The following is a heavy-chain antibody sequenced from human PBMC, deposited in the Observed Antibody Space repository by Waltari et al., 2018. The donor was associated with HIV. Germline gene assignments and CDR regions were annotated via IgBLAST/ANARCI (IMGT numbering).Heavy chain of an antibody. D-gene: IGHD5-18*01. V-gene: IGHV3-48*02. Sequence: EVQLVESGGGLIQPGGSLRLSCAPSGFPFSDYSLNWVRQAPGKGLEWISFISSSGRTIYYADSVKGRCTISRDNAKNSLGLQMNSLRDEDTAVYYCARGIELWSPFDYWGQGTLVTVSA. J-gene: IGHJ4*02. CDR1: GFPFSDYS. CDR2: ISSSGRTI. CDR3: ARGIELWSPFDY.